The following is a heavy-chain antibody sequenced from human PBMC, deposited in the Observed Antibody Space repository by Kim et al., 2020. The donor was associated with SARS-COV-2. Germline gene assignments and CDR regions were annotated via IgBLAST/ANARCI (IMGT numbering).Heavy chain of an antibody. V-gene: IGHV4-34*01. CDR1: GGSFSGYY. Sequence: SETLSLTCAVYGGSFSGYYWSWIRQPPGKGLEWIGEINHSGSTNYNPSLKSRVTISVDTSKNQLSLKLSSVTAADTAVYYCARDHTVTTGGYYYYHGMDVWRQGTTVNVSS. J-gene: IGHJ6*02. CDR3: ARDHTVTTGGYYYYHGMDV. D-gene: IGHD4-17*01. CDR2: INHSGST.